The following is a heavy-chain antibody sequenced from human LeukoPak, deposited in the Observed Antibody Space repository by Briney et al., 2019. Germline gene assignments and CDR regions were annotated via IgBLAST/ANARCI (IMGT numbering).Heavy chain of an antibody. CDR2: FDPEDGET. J-gene: IGHJ6*03. V-gene: IGHV1-24*01. D-gene: IGHD3-10*01. CDR3: ATGDPLPYGSGSPSRSYYMDV. Sequence: GASVKVSCKVSGYTLTKLSMHGVRQAPGKGLEWMGGFDPEDGETIYAQKFQGRVTMTEDTSTDTAYMDLSSLRSEDTAVYYCATGDPLPYGSGSPSRSYYMDVWGKGTTVTVSS. CDR1: GYTLTKLS.